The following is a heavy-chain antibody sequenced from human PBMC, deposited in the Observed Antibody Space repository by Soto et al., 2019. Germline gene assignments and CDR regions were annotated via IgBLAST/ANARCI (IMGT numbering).Heavy chain of an antibody. CDR1: GFTFSSYS. CDR3: AKLAYDILTGYSHDY. Sequence: GGSLRLSCGASGFTFSSYSMNWVRQAPGKGLEWVAVISYDGSNKYYADSVKGRFTISRDNSKNTLYLQMNSLRAEDTAVYYCAKLAYDILTGYSHDYWGQGTLVTVSS. J-gene: IGHJ4*02. V-gene: IGHV3-30*18. D-gene: IGHD3-9*01. CDR2: ISYDGSNK.